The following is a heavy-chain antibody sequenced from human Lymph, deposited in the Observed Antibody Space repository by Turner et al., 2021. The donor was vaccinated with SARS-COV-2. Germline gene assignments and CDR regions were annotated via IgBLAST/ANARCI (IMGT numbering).Heavy chain of an antibody. D-gene: IGHD1-26*01. Sequence: QVQLVQSGAEVKKPGASVKVSCKAPGYTFTSYDINWVRQATGQGLEWMGWMNPKSGNTGYAQKIQGRVTMTRNTSISTAYMELSSLRSEDTAVYYCARGRYSGGGMDVWGQGTTVTVSS. CDR1: GYTFTSYD. J-gene: IGHJ6*02. V-gene: IGHV1-8*02. CDR2: MNPKSGNT. CDR3: ARGRYSGGGMDV.